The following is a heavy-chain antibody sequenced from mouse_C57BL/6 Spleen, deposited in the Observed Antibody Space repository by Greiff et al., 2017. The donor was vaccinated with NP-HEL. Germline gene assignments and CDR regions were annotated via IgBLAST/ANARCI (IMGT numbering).Heavy chain of an antibody. CDR1: GITFSNYW. J-gene: IGHJ3*01. Sequence: EVQGVESGGGLVQPGGSMKLSCVASGITFSNYWMNWVRQSPEKGLEWVAQIRLKSDNYATHYAESVKGRFTISRDDSKSSVYLQMNSLRAEDTGIYYCTDPGIGFAYWGQGTLVTVSA. V-gene: IGHV6-3*01. CDR2: IRLKSDNYAT. D-gene: IGHD1-1*01. CDR3: TDPGIGFAY.